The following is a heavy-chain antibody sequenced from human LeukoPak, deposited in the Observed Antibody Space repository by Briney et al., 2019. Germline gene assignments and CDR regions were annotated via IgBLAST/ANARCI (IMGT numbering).Heavy chain of an antibody. Sequence: PGGSLRLSCAASGFTFNNYGMHWVRQAPGKGLEWVAVIWYDGSNKYYADSVKGRFTISRDNPKNTLYLQMNSLRAEDTAVYYCATHCSSTSCYMCWGQGTLVTVSS. CDR2: IWYDGSNK. D-gene: IGHD2-2*02. CDR3: ATHCSSTSCYMC. CDR1: GFTFNNYG. V-gene: IGHV3-33*01. J-gene: IGHJ4*02.